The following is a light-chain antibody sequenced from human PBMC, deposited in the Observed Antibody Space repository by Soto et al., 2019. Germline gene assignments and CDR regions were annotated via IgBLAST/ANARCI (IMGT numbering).Light chain of an antibody. CDR1: QSGLYSSNTKNY. CDR3: QQYYSTPPWT. CDR2: WAS. J-gene: IGKJ1*01. V-gene: IGKV4-1*01. Sequence: IVMTQSPDSLAVSLGERDTINCKSSQSGLYSSNTKNYLAWYQQKPGQPPKLLIYWASTRESGVPDRFSGSGSGPDFTLTISSLQAEDVAVYYCQQYYSTPPWTCGQGTKVEIK.